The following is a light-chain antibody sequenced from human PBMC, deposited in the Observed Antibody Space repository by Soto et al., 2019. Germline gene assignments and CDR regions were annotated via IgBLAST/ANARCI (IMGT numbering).Light chain of an antibody. V-gene: IGKV1-39*01. CDR3: QQSYITPLT. J-gene: IGKJ4*01. CDR2: AAS. Sequence: DIQMTQSPSSLSASVGDRVTITCRASQSISRNLNWYQEKPGKAPKLLLYAASSLQSGVPSRFSGSGSGTDFTLTISSLQPEDFATYYCQQSYITPLTFGGGTKVEIK. CDR1: QSISRN.